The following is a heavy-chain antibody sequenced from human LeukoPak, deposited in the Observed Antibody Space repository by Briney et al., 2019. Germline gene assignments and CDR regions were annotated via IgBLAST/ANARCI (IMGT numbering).Heavy chain of an antibody. V-gene: IGHV3-48*04. D-gene: IGHD3-22*01. J-gene: IGHJ3*02. Sequence: GGSLRLSCAASGFTFSDYYMNWVRQAPGKGLEWVSYITSSSSTIYYADSVKGRFTISRDNAKNSLYLQMNSLRAEDTAVYYCARDRRAYYDAFDIWGQGTMVTVSS. CDR2: ITSSSSTI. CDR1: GFTFSDYY. CDR3: ARDRRAYYDAFDI.